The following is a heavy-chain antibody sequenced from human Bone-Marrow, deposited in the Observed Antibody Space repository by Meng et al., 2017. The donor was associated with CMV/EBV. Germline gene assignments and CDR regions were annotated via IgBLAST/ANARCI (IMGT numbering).Heavy chain of an antibody. J-gene: IGHJ4*02. CDR1: GYTVTDYY. Sequence: QVQLLQSGAEVKTPGASVKVSCKAPGYTVTDYYIHWVRQAPGQWLEWMGWINPNDDTNYAQNFQGRVTMTRDMSINTVYMELSRLTSDDTAVYYCARSSGWSRFDYWGLGTLVTVSS. CDR3: ARSSGWSRFDY. D-gene: IGHD6-19*01. CDR2: INPNDDT. V-gene: IGHV1-2*02.